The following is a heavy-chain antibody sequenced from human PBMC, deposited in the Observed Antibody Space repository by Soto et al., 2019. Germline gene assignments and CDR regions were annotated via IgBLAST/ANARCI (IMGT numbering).Heavy chain of an antibody. CDR2: IIPIFGTA. CDR3: ASVMVAATNYYYYGMDV. J-gene: IGHJ6*02. V-gene: IGHV1-69*01. D-gene: IGHD2-15*01. CDR1: GGTFSSYA. Sequence: QVQLVQSGAEVKKPGSSVKVSCKASGGTFSSYAISWVRQAPGQGLEWMGGIIPIFGTANYAQKFQGRVTITADESTSTAYMELSSLRSEDTAVYYCASVMVAATNYYYYGMDVWGQGTTVTVSS.